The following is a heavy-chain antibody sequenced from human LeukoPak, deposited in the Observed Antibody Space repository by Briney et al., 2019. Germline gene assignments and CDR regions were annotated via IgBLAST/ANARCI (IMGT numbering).Heavy chain of an antibody. CDR3: ARTSGTYFYLFDY. Sequence: SETLSLTCTVSGGSISSSSYYWGWIRQPPGKGLEWIGSIYYSGSTYYNPSLKSRVTISVDTSKNQFSLKLSSVTAADTAMYYCARTSGTYFYLFDYWGQGTLVTVSS. D-gene: IGHD1-26*01. J-gene: IGHJ4*02. V-gene: IGHV4-39*07. CDR1: GGSISSSSYY. CDR2: IYYSGST.